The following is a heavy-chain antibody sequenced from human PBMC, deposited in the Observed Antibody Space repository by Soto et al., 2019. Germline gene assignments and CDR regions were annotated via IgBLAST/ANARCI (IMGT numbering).Heavy chain of an antibody. CDR2: IKQDGSEK. CDR3: ATAHFDWLRYFDY. D-gene: IGHD3-9*01. Sequence: GGSLRLSCAASGFTFSSYWMSWVRQAPGKGLEWVANIKQDGSEKYYVDSVKGRFTISRDNAKNSLYLQMNSLRAEDTAVYYCATAHFDWLRYFDYWGQGTLVTVSS. CDR1: GFTFSSYW. V-gene: IGHV3-7*05. J-gene: IGHJ4*02.